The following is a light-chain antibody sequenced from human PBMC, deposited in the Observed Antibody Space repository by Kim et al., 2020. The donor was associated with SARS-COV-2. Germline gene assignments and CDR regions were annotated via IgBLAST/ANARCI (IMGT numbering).Light chain of an antibody. V-gene: IGLV3-19*01. CDR3: NSRDSNDNVV. CDR2: GKN. Sequence: VAWGQTVRSTCQGDRLRSYYATWYQKKPGQATILVIYGKNNRPSGIPDRFSGSSSGNTASLTITGTQAGDEADYYCNSRDSNDNVVFGGGTKLTVL. J-gene: IGLJ2*01. CDR1: RLRSYY.